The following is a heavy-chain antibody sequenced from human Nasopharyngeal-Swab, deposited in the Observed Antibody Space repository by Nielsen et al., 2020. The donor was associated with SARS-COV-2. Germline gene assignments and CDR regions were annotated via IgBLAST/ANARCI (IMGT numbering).Heavy chain of an antibody. CDR1: GFTFSSYS. CDR2: ISSSSSYI. CDR3: AREAPLPRSWYLLGFYYYGMDV. J-gene: IGHJ6*02. D-gene: IGHD6-13*01. V-gene: IGHV3-21*01. Sequence: GESLKISCAASGFTFSSYSMNWVRQAPGKGLEWVSSISSSSSYIYYADSVKGRFTISRDNAKNSLYLQMNSLRAEDTAVYYCAREAPLPRSWYLLGFYYYGMDVWGQGTTVTVSS.